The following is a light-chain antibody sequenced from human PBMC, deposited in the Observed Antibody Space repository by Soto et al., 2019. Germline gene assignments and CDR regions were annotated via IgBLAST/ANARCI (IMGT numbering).Light chain of an antibody. CDR3: CSYAGNSLWV. J-gene: IGLJ3*02. CDR1: SSDVGGYNY. Sequence: QSVLTQPRSVSGSPGQSVTISCTGTSSDVGGYNYVSWYQQHLGKAPKLMIYDVSKWPSGVPDRFSGSKSGNTASLTISGLQAEDEADYYCCSYAGNSLWVFGGGTKVTVL. V-gene: IGLV2-11*01. CDR2: DVS.